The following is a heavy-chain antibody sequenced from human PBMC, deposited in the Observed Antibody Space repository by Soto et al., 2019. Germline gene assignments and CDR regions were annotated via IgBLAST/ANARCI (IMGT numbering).Heavy chain of an antibody. CDR1: GYIFTSYG. J-gene: IGHJ4*02. V-gene: IGHV1-18*04. Sequence: QVHLVQSASEVKKPGASVKVSCEASGYIFTSYGITWVRQAPGQGLEWMGWINPTNGDANYAQKCQGRFTMTTDTSRTTAYLEMTSLRSDDTAVYYCARDQGHWRGLSYWGQGTLVTVSS. CDR3: ARDQGHWRGLSY. CDR2: INPTNGDA. D-gene: IGHD3-16*02.